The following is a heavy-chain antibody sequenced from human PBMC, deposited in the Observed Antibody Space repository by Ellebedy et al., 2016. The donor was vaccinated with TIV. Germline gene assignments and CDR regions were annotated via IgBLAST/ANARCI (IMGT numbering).Heavy chain of an antibody. CDR1: GGIFRSNA. Sequence: ASVKVSCKASGGIFRSNAISWVRQAPGQGLEWMGGIIAIFGTVNYAQKFQGRVMITADESTSTAYMELSSLRSEDTAVYYCARGYGYNWNDAGHYWGQGTLVTVSS. CDR3: ARGYGYNWNDAGHY. CDR2: IIAIFGTV. J-gene: IGHJ4*02. D-gene: IGHD1-20*01. V-gene: IGHV1-69*13.